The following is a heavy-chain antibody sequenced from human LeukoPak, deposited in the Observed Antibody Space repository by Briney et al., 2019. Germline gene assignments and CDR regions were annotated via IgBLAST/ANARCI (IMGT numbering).Heavy chain of an antibody. Sequence: SETLSLTCAVYGGSFSGYYWSWIRQPPGKGLEWIGEINHSGSTNYNPSLKSRVTISVDTFKNQFSLKLSSVTAADTAVYYCARGSTYYESSGQVPFDYWGQGTLVTVSS. CDR3: ARGSTYYESSGQVPFDY. D-gene: IGHD3-22*01. CDR2: INHSGST. CDR1: GGSFSGYY. V-gene: IGHV4-34*01. J-gene: IGHJ4*02.